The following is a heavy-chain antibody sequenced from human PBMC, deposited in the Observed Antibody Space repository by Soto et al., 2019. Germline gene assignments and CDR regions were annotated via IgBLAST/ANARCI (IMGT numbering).Heavy chain of an antibody. V-gene: IGHV4-31*03. Sequence: PSETLSLTCTVSGGSISSGGYYWSWIRQHPGKGLEWIGYIYYSGSTYYNPSLKSRVTISVDTSKNQFSLKLGSVTAADTAVYYCARKNYDSSGYYYAFDIWGQGTMVTVSS. J-gene: IGHJ3*02. CDR3: ARKNYDSSGYYYAFDI. CDR2: IYYSGST. CDR1: GGSISSGGYY. D-gene: IGHD3-22*01.